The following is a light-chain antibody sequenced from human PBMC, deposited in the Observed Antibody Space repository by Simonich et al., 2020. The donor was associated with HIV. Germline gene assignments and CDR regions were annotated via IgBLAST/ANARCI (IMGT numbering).Light chain of an antibody. CDR2: AAS. Sequence: DIQMTQSPSSLSASVGDRVTITCRASQSISNYLNWYQHKPGKAPNLLIYAASNLEAGVPSRFSGSGSGTDYTLTISSLQPEDFATYYCQQYYSTPAWTFGQGTKVESK. CDR1: QSISNY. CDR3: QQYYSTPAWT. V-gene: IGKV1-NL1*01. J-gene: IGKJ1*01.